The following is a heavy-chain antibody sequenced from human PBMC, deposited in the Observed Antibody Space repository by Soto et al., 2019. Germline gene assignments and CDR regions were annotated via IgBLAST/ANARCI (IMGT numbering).Heavy chain of an antibody. CDR1: GFSLSTSGVG. J-gene: IGHJ6*02. V-gene: IGHV2-5*01. CDR3: AHTVGRTIPGGMDV. Sequence: SGPTLVNPTQTLTLTCTFSGFSLSTSGVGVGWIRQPPGKALEWLALIYWNDDKRYSPSLKSRLTTTKDTSKNQVVLTMTNMDPVDTATYYCAHTVGRTIPGGMDVWGQGTTVTVSS. CDR2: IYWNDDK. D-gene: IGHD3-3*01.